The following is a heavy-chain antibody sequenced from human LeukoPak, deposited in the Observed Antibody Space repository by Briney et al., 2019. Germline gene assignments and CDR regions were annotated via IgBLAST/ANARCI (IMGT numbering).Heavy chain of an antibody. Sequence: GASVTVSFKASGGTFSIYAISWVRQAPGQGLEWMGGIIPIFGTANYAQKFQGRVTITADESTSTAYMELSSLRSEDTAVYYCARSYSSGWRLADYWGQGTLVTVSS. CDR2: IIPIFGTA. D-gene: IGHD6-19*01. J-gene: IGHJ4*02. CDR1: GGTFSIYA. V-gene: IGHV1-69*13. CDR3: ARSYSSGWRLADY.